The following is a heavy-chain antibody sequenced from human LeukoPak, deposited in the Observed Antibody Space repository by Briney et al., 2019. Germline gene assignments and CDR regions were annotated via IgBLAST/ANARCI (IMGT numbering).Heavy chain of an antibody. D-gene: IGHD6-13*01. V-gene: IGHV3-30*18. CDR2: ISYDGSKK. Sequence: GKSLRLSCAASGFTFNSYGMHWVRQAPGKGLEGVAVISYDGSKKDYADSVKGRFTISRDNSKNAVYLQMNSLRAEDTAVYYCVKDQQLLPPYYSGMDGWGQGATVTVTS. J-gene: IGHJ6*02. CDR3: VKDQQLLPPYYSGMDG. CDR1: GFTFNSYG.